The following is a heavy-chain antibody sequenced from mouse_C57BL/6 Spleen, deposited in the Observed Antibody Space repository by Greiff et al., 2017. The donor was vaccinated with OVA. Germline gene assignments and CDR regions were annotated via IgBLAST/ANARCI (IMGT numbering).Heavy chain of an antibody. CDR3: ARRYYDYDRGVFAY. Sequence: VQLQQSGAELAKPGASVKLSCKASGYTFTSYWMHWVKQRPGQGLEWIGYINPSSGYTKYNQKFKDKATLTADKYSSTAYMQLSSLTYEDSAVYYCARRYYDYDRGVFAYWGQGTLVTVSA. V-gene: IGHV1-7*01. CDR1: GYTFTSYW. CDR2: INPSSGYT. J-gene: IGHJ3*01. D-gene: IGHD2-4*01.